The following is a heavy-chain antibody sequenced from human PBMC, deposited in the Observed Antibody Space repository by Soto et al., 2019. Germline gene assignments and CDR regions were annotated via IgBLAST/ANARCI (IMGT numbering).Heavy chain of an antibody. J-gene: IGHJ4*02. V-gene: IGHV4-59*01. CDR3: ARAPRGGSFLYFDY. CDR2: VYYSGST. CDR1: DGSISSYY. Sequence: PSETLSLTCTFSDGSISSYYWNWIRQPPGKGLDWIGYVYYSGSTNYNPSLKSRLTISVDTSKNQFSLQLSSVTAADTAVYHCARAPRGGSFLYFDYWGQGTLVTRLL. D-gene: IGHD2-15*01.